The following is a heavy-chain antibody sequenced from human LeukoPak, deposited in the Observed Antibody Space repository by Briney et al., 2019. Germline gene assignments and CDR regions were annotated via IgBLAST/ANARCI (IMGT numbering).Heavy chain of an antibody. D-gene: IGHD3-22*01. CDR2: IYYSGST. V-gene: IGHV4-59*08. Sequence: SETLSLTCTVSGGSISSYYWSWIRQPPGKGLEWIGYIYYSGSTHYNPSLKSRVTISVDTSKNQFSLKLSSVTAADTAVYYCARHGPRDEYYYDSSGSYAFDIWGQGTMVTVSS. CDR3: ARHGPRDEYYYDSSGSYAFDI. CDR1: GGSISSYY. J-gene: IGHJ3*02.